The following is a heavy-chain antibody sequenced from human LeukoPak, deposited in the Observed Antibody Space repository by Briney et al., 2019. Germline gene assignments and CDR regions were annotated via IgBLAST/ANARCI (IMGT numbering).Heavy chain of an antibody. Sequence: SETLSLTCTVSGGSISSYYWSWIRQPAGKGLEWIGRIYTSGSTNYNPSLTSRVTMSVDTSKNQFSLKLSSVTAADTAVYYCARERLDDYRPKIDYWGQGTLVTVSS. CDR3: ARERLDDYRPKIDY. V-gene: IGHV4-4*07. D-gene: IGHD4-11*01. J-gene: IGHJ4*02. CDR1: GGSISSYY. CDR2: IYTSGST.